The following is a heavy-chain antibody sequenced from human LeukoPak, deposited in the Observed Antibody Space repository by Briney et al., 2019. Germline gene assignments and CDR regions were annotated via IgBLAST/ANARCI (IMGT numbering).Heavy chain of an antibody. CDR2: IIPIFGTA. Sequence: ASVKVSCKASGGTFSSYAISWVRQAPGQGLEWMGRIIPIFGTANYAQKFQGRVTITTDESTSTAYMELSSLRSEDTAVYYWARDPFGGSYQQDYYMDVWGKGTTVTVSS. V-gene: IGHV1-69*05. CDR1: GGTFSSYA. J-gene: IGHJ6*03. D-gene: IGHD1-26*01. CDR3: ARDPFGGSYQQDYYMDV.